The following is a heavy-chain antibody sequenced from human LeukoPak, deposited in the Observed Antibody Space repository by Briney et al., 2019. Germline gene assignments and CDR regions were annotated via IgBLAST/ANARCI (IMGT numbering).Heavy chain of an antibody. Sequence: ASVKVSCKASGYTFTGYYMHWVRQAPGQGLEWMGWINPNSGGTNYAQKFQGRVTMTRDTSTSTAYMELSRLRSDDTAVYYCARRRIAAALYYYYYGMDVWGQGTTVTVSS. CDR1: GYTFTGYY. D-gene: IGHD6-13*01. J-gene: IGHJ6*02. CDR3: ARRRIAAALYYYYYGMDV. V-gene: IGHV1-2*02. CDR2: INPNSGGT.